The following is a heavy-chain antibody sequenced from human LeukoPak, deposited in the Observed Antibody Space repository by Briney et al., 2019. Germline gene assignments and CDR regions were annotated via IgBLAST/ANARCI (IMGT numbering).Heavy chain of an antibody. CDR3: ARDNWGLDY. Sequence: GGSLRLSCAASGFTFRTYAMHWVRQAPGKGLEWVAVITYDGNNKYYADSVKGRFTISRDNSENTLYLQMNSLRAEDTAVYYCARDNWGLDYWGRGTLVTVSS. D-gene: IGHD7-27*01. CDR1: GFTFRTYA. CDR2: ITYDGNNK. J-gene: IGHJ4*02. V-gene: IGHV3-30-3*01.